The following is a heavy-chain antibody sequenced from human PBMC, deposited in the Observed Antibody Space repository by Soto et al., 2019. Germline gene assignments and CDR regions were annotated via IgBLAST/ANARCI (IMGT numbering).Heavy chain of an antibody. Sequence: GGSLRLSCAASGFTFSSYWMSWVRQAPGKGLEWVANIKQDGSEKYYVDSVKGRFTISRDNAKNSLYLQMNSLRAEDTAVYYCARKHPYYYYYGMDVWGQGTTVTVSS. J-gene: IGHJ6*02. CDR1: GFTFSSYW. CDR3: ARKHPYYYYYGMDV. CDR2: IKQDGSEK. V-gene: IGHV3-7*05.